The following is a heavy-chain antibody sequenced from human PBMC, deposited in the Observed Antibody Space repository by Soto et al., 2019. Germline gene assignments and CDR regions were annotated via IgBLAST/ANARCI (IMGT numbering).Heavy chain of an antibody. CDR2: IYATGDT. Sequence: PSETLSLTCSVSGGSISGSYWSWIRQSPGKGLEWIGRIYATGDTDYNPSLKSRISMSVDMSKKQFSLTLRSVTAADTAIYYCVRDGTKNLRDRFEPWGRGILVTVSS. V-gene: IGHV4-4*07. CDR3: VRDGTKNLRDRFEP. D-gene: IGHD1-26*01. CDR1: GGSISGSY. J-gene: IGHJ5*02.